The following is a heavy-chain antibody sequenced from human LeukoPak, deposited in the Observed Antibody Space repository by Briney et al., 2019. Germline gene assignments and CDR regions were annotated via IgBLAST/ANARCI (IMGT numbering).Heavy chain of an antibody. D-gene: IGHD1-26*01. V-gene: IGHV3-23*01. Sequence: GGSLRLSCAASGFTFSSYAMSWVRQAPGKGLEWVSAISGSGGSTYYADSVKGRFTISRDSAKNLLYLQMNSLRAEDTAVYYCARATSGNGMDVWGKGTTVTVSS. CDR2: ISGSGGST. CDR3: ARATSGNGMDV. J-gene: IGHJ6*04. CDR1: GFTFSSYA.